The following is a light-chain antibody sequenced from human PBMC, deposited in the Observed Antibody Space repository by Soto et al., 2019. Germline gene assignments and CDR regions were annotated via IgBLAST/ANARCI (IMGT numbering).Light chain of an antibody. CDR2: SNN. CDR3: QSYDSSLRGWV. Sequence: QSVLTQPPSMSGAPGQRVTISCTGSSSNIGAGYDVHWYQQLPGTAPKLLIYSNNNRPSGVPDRVSGSKSGTSASLAITGLLAADEADYYCQSYDSSLRGWVFGTGTKV. V-gene: IGLV1-40*01. J-gene: IGLJ1*01. CDR1: SSNIGAGYD.